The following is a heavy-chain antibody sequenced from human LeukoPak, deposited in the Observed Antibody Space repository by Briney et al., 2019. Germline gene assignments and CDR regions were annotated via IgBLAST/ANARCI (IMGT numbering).Heavy chain of an antibody. J-gene: IGHJ4*02. V-gene: IGHV3-30*18. CDR2: ISYDGSNK. CDR1: GFTFSSYG. Sequence: GGSLRLSCAASGFTFSSYGMHWVRQAPGKGLEWVAVISYDGSNKYYADSVKGRFTISRDNSKNTLYLQMNSLRAEDTAVYYCAKLLATSTYYYDSSGYFDFDYWGQGTLVTVSS. CDR3: AKLLATSTYYYDSSGYFDFDY. D-gene: IGHD3-22*01.